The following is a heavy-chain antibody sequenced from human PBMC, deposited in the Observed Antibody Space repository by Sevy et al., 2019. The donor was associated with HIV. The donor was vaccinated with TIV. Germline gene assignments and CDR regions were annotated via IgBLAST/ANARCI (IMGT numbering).Heavy chain of an antibody. J-gene: IGHJ4*02. CDR3: AREGCTKPHDY. Sequence: GGSLRLSCAASGFTFSKYSMSWVRQPPGKGLEWVSTLSFGCGEINYADSVKGRFTISRDNSKSSVYLQMNNLRPEDTAVYYCAREGCTKPHDYWGQGTTVTVSS. V-gene: IGHV3-23*01. D-gene: IGHD2-8*01. CDR2: LSFGCGEI. CDR1: GFTFSKYS.